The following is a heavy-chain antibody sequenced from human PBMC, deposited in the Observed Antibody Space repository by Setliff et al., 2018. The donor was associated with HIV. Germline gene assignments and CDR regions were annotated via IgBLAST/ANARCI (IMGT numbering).Heavy chain of an antibody. CDR2: INPKDGST. Sequence: ASVKVSCKTSGYTFTTYYIHWIRQAPGQGLEWMGIINPKDGSTNYAQNFQGRVTVTRDTSTTTVYMELISLRSEDTAVYYCARDQAYYYDDSGFNKGPFDAFDFWGLGTMVT. CDR3: ARDQAYYYDDSGFNKGPFDAFDF. CDR1: GYTFTTYY. D-gene: IGHD3-22*01. V-gene: IGHV1-46*01. J-gene: IGHJ3*01.